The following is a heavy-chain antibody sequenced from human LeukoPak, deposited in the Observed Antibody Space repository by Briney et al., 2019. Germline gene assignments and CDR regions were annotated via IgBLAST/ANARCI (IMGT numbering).Heavy chain of an antibody. CDR1: GGSISSYY. D-gene: IGHD3-9*01. CDR3: ARSDILTGPYYFDY. J-gene: IGHJ4*02. Sequence: PSETLSLTCTVSGGSISSYYWSWLRQPPGKGLEWIGYIYYSGSTNYNPSLKSRVTISVDTSKNQFSLKLSSVTAADTAVYYCARSDILTGPYYFDYWGQGTLVTVSS. V-gene: IGHV4-59*01. CDR2: IYYSGST.